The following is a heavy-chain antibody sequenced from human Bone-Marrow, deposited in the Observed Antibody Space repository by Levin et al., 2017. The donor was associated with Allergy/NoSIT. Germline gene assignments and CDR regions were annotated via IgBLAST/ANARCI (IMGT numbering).Heavy chain of an antibody. CDR3: AHWLPGVKGDFFDY. CDR2: IYWNNSK. Sequence: SGPTLVKPTQTLTLTCTFSGFSLSTNGVAVGWIRQPPGKALEWLALIYWNNSKRYSPSLRSRLTITKYTSNIQVVLTMANMDPVDTATYYCAHWLPGVKGDFFDYWGRGTLVAVSS. J-gene: IGHJ4*02. CDR1: GFSLSTNGVA. D-gene: IGHD5-18*01. V-gene: IGHV2-5*01.